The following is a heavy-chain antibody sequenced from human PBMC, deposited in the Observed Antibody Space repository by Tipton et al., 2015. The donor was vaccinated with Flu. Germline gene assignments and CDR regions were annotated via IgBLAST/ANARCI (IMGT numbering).Heavy chain of an antibody. CDR3: ARVLVGYYGSGSYRRYNWFDP. Sequence: GLVKPSETLSLTCAVYGGSFSGYYWSWIRQPPGKGLEWIGEINHSGSTYYNPSLKSRVTISVDTSKNQFSLKLSSVTAADTAVYYCARVLVGYYGSGSYRRYNWFDPWGQGTLVTVSS. CDR1: GGSFSGYY. J-gene: IGHJ5*02. CDR2: INHSGST. D-gene: IGHD3-10*01. V-gene: IGHV4-34*01.